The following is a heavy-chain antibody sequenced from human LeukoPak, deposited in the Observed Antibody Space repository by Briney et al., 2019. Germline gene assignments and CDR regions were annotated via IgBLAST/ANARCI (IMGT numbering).Heavy chain of an antibody. Sequence: GASVKVSCKASGYTFTGYYMHWVRQAPGQGLEWMGWINPNSGGTNYAQKFQGRVTMTRDTSISTAYMELSRLRSDDTAVYYCARRGSSWYDGATPYFDYWGQGTLVTVSS. CDR1: GYTFTGYY. J-gene: IGHJ4*02. CDR2: INPNSGGT. V-gene: IGHV1-2*02. CDR3: ARRGSSWYDGATPYFDY. D-gene: IGHD6-13*01.